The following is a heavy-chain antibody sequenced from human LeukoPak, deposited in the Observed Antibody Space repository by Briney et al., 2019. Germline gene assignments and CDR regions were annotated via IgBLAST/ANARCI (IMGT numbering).Heavy chain of an antibody. J-gene: IGHJ4*02. V-gene: IGHV3-21*01. CDR2: ISSSSSYI. D-gene: IGHD3-22*01. CDR3: ARERDYSSGYYVVDY. Sequence: GGSLRLSCAASGFTFSSYSMNWVRQAPGKGLEWVSSISSSSSYIYYADSVKGRFTISRDNAKSSLYLQMNSLRAEDTAVYYCARERDYSSGYYVVDYWGQGTLVTVSS. CDR1: GFTFSSYS.